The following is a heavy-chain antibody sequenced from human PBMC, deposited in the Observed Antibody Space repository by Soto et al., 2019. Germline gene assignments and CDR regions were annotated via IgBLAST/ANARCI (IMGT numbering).Heavy chain of an antibody. J-gene: IGHJ6*02. Sequence: EVQLLESGGGLVQPGGSLRLSCAASGVTFSSYAMKWVRQAPGKGLEWVSLIGESGTPTYYADSVKGRFTISRDNSGHTLFLEMYSLRAEDTAVYYCASYIPGVRYYGMDVWGPGTTVTVSS. V-gene: IGHV3-23*01. CDR2: IGESGTPT. CDR1: GVTFSSYA. D-gene: IGHD2-2*01. CDR3: ASYIPGVRYYGMDV.